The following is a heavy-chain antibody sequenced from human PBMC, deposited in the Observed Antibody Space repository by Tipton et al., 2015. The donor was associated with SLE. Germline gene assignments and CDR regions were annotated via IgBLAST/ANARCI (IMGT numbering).Heavy chain of an antibody. CDR1: GFTFSSYA. CDR3: AREASSEAFDY. J-gene: IGHJ4*02. D-gene: IGHD6-25*01. Sequence: SLRLSCAASGFTFSSYAMHWVRQAPGKGLEWVANIKPDGSDQYYVDSVKGRFTISRDNTKNSLYLQMSSLRADDTAVYFCAREASSEAFDYWGQGSLVTVSP. V-gene: IGHV3-7*01. CDR2: IKPDGSDQ.